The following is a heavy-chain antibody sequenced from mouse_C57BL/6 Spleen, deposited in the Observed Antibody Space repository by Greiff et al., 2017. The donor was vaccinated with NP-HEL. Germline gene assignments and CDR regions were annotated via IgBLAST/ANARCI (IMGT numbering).Heavy chain of an antibody. CDR2: IDPSDSYT. CDR3: ASLGRGFFDY. CDR1: GYTFTSYW. D-gene: IGHD4-1*01. J-gene: IGHJ2*01. Sequence: VQLQQPGAELVMPGASVKLSCKASGYTFTSYWMHWVKQRPGQGLEWIGEIDPSDSYTNYNQKFKGKSTLTVDKSSSTAYMQRSSLTSEDAAVYYCASLGRGFFDYWGQGTTLTVSS. V-gene: IGHV1-69*01.